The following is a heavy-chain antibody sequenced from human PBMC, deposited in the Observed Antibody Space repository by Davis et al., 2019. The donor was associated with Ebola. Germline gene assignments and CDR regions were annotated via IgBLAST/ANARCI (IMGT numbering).Heavy chain of an antibody. D-gene: IGHD2-8*02. V-gene: IGHV3-11*04. CDR3: ARETSVLVVYAPTGRFDP. CDR1: GFTFSDYY. Sequence: GGSLRLSCAASGFTFSDYYMSWIRQAPGKGLEWVSYISSSGSTIYYADSVKGRFTISRDNAKNSLYPQMNSLRAEDTAVYYCARETSVLVVYAPTGRFDPWGQGTLVTVSS. CDR2: ISSSGSTI. J-gene: IGHJ5*02.